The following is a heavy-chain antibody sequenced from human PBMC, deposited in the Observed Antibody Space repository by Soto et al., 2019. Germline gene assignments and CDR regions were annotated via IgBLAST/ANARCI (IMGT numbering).Heavy chain of an antibody. J-gene: IGHJ3*02. CDR1: GGTFSSYT. Sequence: GASVKVSCKASGGTFSSYTISWVRQAPGQGLEWMGRIIPILGIANYAQKFQGRVTITADKSTSTAYMELSSLRSEDTAVYYCASFIAVAGPDAFDIWGQGTMVTVSS. D-gene: IGHD6-19*01. CDR2: IIPILGIA. CDR3: ASFIAVAGPDAFDI. V-gene: IGHV1-69*02.